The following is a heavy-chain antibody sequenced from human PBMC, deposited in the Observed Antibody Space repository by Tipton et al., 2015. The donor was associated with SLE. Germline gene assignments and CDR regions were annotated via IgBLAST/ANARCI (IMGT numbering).Heavy chain of an antibody. CDR1: GFTFSNAW. CDR3: TGSYRAFDI. V-gene: IGHV3-15*07. CDR2: IKRAIDGGPT. D-gene: IGHD3-10*01. J-gene: IGHJ3*02. Sequence: GSLRLSCAASGFTFSNAWMNWVRQAPGKGLEWVGRIKRAIDGGPTDYAAPVKGRVTISGDDSKNTLFLQMNSLKAEDTAVYYCTGSYRAFDIWGQGTMVTVSS.